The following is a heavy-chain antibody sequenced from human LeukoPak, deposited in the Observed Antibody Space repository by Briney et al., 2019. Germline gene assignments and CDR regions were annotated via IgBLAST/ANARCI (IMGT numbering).Heavy chain of an antibody. D-gene: IGHD3-22*01. Sequence: GGSLRLSCAASGFTFSSYSMNWVRQAPGKGLEWVSSISSSSSYIYYADSVKGRFTISRDNSKNTLYLQMNSLRAEDTAVYYCAKDLKTYYYDSSGGRGDYWGQGTLVTVSS. CDR2: ISSSSSYI. V-gene: IGHV3-21*04. J-gene: IGHJ4*02. CDR3: AKDLKTYYYDSSGGRGDY. CDR1: GFTFSSYS.